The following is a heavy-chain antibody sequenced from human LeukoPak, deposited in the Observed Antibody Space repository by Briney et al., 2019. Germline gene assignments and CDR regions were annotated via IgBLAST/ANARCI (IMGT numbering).Heavy chain of an antibody. J-gene: IGHJ4*02. CDR2: IYENGGTT. CDR3: ARGRPHGNDY. CDR1: GFTFRSHA. D-gene: IGHD4-23*01. V-gene: IGHV3-23*01. Sequence: GGSLRLSCVGSGFTFRSHAMSWVRQAPEKGLEFVSGIYENGGTTYYADSVKGRFSISRDNSKNTLYLQMNSLRVEDTAVYYCARGRPHGNDYWGQGTLVTVSS.